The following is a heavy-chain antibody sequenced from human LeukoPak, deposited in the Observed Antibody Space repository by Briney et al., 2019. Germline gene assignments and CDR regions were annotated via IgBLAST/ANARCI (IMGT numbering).Heavy chain of an antibody. J-gene: IGHJ3*02. CDR1: GGTFSSYA. Sequence: SVKVSCKASGGTFSSYAISWARQAPGQGLEWMGGIIPIFGTANYAQKFQGRVTITADESTSTAYMELSSLRSEDTAVYYCARGKVVLPDAFDIWGQGTMVTVSS. V-gene: IGHV1-69*01. CDR3: ARGKVVLPDAFDI. CDR2: IIPIFGTA. D-gene: IGHD2-15*01.